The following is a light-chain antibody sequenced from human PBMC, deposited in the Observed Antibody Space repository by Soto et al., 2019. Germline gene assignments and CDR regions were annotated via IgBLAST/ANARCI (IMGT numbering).Light chain of an antibody. V-gene: IGKV1-5*01. CDR2: DAS. CDR3: QQYRTYTPRT. CDR1: QSISSW. Sequence: DFPMTQSPSTLSASVGARVTITRRASQSISSWLAWYPQKPGKAHTLMIYDASSLESGVPQRFSGSGSGTEFTLTISSLQPDDFATYYCQQYRTYTPRTFGQGTKVEIK. J-gene: IGKJ1*01.